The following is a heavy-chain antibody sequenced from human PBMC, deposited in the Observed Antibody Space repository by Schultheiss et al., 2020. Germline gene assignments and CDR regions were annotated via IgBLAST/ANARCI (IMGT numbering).Heavy chain of an antibody. V-gene: IGHV4-30-4*01. CDR1: GGSISSGDYY. CDR2: IYYSGST. J-gene: IGHJ3*02. Sequence: SETLSLTCTVSGGSISSGDYYWSWIRQPPGKGLEWIGYIYYSGSTYYNPSLKSRVTISVDTSKNQFSLKLSSVTAADTAVYYCARDGDYGGNRAFDIWGQGTMVTVSS. D-gene: IGHD4-23*01. CDR3: ARDGDYGGNRAFDI.